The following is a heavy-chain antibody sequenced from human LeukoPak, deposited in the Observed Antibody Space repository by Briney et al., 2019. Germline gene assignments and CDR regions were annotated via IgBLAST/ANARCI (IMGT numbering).Heavy chain of an antibody. CDR1: GFTFSSFW. V-gene: IGHV3-7*01. CDR3: ARRYHFDSSGLRWRSPFDI. D-gene: IGHD3-22*01. Sequence: GGSLRLSCAASGFTFSSFWMTWVRQAPGKGLEWVANIRQDGGETYYVDSVKGRFTISRDNAKTSLYLQMTSLRAEDAAVYYCARRYHFDSSGLRWRSPFDIWGQGTMVAVSS. J-gene: IGHJ3*02. CDR2: IRQDGGET.